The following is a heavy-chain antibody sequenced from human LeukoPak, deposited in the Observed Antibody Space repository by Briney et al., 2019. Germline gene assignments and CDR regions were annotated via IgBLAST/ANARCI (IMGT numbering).Heavy chain of an antibody. CDR2: IYYSGST. CDR1: GGSISSSSYY. D-gene: IGHD4-17*01. Sequence: SETLSLTCTVSGGSISSSSYYWGWIRQPPGKGLEWIGGIYYSGSTYYNPSLKSRVTISVDTSKNQFSLKLSSVTAADTAVYYCARHNGDYCRDCGYFDYWGQGTLVTVSS. V-gene: IGHV4-39*01. CDR3: ARHNGDYCRDCGYFDY. J-gene: IGHJ4*02.